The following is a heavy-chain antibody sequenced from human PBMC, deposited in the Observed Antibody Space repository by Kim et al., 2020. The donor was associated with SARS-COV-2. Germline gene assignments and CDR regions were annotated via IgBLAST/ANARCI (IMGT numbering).Heavy chain of an antibody. CDR1: GFTFSSYA. Sequence: GGSLRLSCAASGFTFSSYAMHWVRQAPGKGLEWVAVISYDGSNKYYADSVKGRFTISRDNSKNTLYLQMNSLRAEDTAVYYCARDITSGYSSGWAMDYWGQRTLVTLSS. V-gene: IGHV3-30-3*01. D-gene: IGHD6-19*01. J-gene: IGHJ4*02. CDR3: ARDITSGYSSGWAMDY. CDR2: ISYDGSNK.